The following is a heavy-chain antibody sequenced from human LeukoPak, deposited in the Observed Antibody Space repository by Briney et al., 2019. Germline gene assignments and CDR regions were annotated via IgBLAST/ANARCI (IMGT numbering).Heavy chain of an antibody. V-gene: IGHV4-30-4*08. CDR3: ARTLVVRGVINGWFDP. D-gene: IGHD3-10*01. Sequence: DPSQTLSLTCTVSGGSISSGDYYWSWIRQPPGKGLEWIGYIYYSGSTYYNPSLKSRVTISVDTSKNQFSLKLSSVTAADTAVYYCARTLVVRGVINGWFDPWGQGTLVTVSS. CDR1: GGSISSGDYY. CDR2: IYYSGST. J-gene: IGHJ5*02.